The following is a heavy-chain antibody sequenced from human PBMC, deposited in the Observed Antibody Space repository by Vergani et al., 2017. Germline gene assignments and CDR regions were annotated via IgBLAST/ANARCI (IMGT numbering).Heavy chain of an antibody. J-gene: IGHJ4*02. V-gene: IGHV3-23*01. Sequence: EVQLLESGGGLVQPGGSLRLSCAASGFTFSSYAMSWVRQAPGKGLEWVSAIYSGGSTYYADSVKGRFTISRDNSKNTLYLQMNSLRAEDTAVYYCAREHYDFWSGFNSGFDYWGQGTLVTVSS. D-gene: IGHD3-3*01. CDR3: AREHYDFWSGFNSGFDY. CDR1: GFTFSSYA. CDR2: IYSGGST.